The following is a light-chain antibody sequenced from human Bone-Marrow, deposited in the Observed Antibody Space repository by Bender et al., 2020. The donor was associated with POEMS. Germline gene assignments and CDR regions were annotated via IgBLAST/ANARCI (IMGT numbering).Light chain of an antibody. CDR1: ISDVGSYNL. V-gene: IGLV2-14*02. CDR2: EVN. J-gene: IGLJ2*01. Sequence: QSALTQPASVSGSPGQSITISCTGTISDVGSYNLVSWYQQYPGKAPKTLIFEVNKRPSGVSYRFSGSKSGNTASLTISGLQAEDEADYYCSSYTSSTTLVFGGGTKLTVL. CDR3: SSYTSSTTLV.